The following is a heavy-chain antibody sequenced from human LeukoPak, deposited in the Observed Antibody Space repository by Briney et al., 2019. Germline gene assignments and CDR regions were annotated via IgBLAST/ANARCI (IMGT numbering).Heavy chain of an antibody. CDR3: AKDFAKYCSGGCDFQH. D-gene: IGHD2-15*01. Sequence: GGSLRLSCAASGFTFSSYSMNWVRQAPGKGLEWVSSISSSSSYIYYADSVKGRFTISRDNDKNSLYLQMNSLRAEDTAVYYCAKDFAKYCSGGCDFQHWGQGTLVTVSS. V-gene: IGHV3-21*01. J-gene: IGHJ1*01. CDR2: ISSSSSYI. CDR1: GFTFSSYS.